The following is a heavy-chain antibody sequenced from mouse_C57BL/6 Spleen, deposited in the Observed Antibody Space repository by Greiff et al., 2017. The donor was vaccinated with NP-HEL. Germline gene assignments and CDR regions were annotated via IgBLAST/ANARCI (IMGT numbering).Heavy chain of an antibody. CDR3: AGYYGSSSWAMDY. Sequence: VQGVESGPELVKPGASVKISCKASGYAFSSSWMNWVKQRPGKGLEWIGRIYPGDGDTNYNGKFKGKATLTADKSSSTAYMQLSSLTSEDSAVYFCAGYYGSSSWAMDYWGQGTSVTVSS. J-gene: IGHJ4*01. CDR2: IYPGDGDT. D-gene: IGHD1-1*01. V-gene: IGHV1-82*01. CDR1: GYAFSSSW.